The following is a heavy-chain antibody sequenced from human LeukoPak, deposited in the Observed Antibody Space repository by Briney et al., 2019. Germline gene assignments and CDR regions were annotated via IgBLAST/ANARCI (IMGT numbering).Heavy chain of an antibody. CDR3: ARDSSDPTSFDY. J-gene: IGHJ4*02. Sequence: PSETLSLTCTVSGGSISSYYWSWIRQPPGKGLEWIGYIYYSGSTNYNPSLKSRATISLDTSKNQFSLKLSSVTAADTAVYYCARDSSDPTSFDYWGQGTLVTVSS. V-gene: IGHV4-59*01. CDR1: GGSISSYY. CDR2: IYYSGST.